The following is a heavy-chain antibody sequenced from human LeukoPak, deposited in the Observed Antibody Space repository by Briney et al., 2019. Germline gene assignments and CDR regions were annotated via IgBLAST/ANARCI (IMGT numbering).Heavy chain of an antibody. Sequence: GGSLRLSCAASGFTFSSYWMSWVRQAPGKGLEWVANIKQDGSEKYYVDSVKGRFTISRDNDRESLYLEMSSLRVEDTAVYYCVRDGGFPGTTGTYEIWGQGTMVTVSS. D-gene: IGHD1-7*01. J-gene: IGHJ3*02. CDR3: VRDGGFPGTTGTYEI. CDR1: GFTFSSYW. CDR2: IKQDGSEK. V-gene: IGHV3-7*01.